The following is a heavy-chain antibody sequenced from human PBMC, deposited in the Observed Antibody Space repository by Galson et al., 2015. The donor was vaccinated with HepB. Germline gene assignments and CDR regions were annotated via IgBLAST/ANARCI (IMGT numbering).Heavy chain of an antibody. Sequence: SVKVSCKASGGTFSSYTFSWVRQAPGQGLEWMGRIIPILGIANYAQKFQGRVTITADKSTSTAYMELSSLRSEDTAVYYCAREADCGGDCYQVRAYYYYGMDVWGQGTTVTVSS. CDR1: GGTFSSYT. V-gene: IGHV1-69*04. D-gene: IGHD2-21*02. J-gene: IGHJ6*02. CDR2: IIPILGIA. CDR3: AREADCGGDCYQVRAYYYYGMDV.